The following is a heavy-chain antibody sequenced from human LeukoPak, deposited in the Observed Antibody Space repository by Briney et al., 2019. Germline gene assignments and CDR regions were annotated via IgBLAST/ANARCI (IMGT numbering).Heavy chain of an antibody. CDR1: GGSISSYY. V-gene: IGHV4-59*01. D-gene: IGHD6-19*01. Sequence: PSETLSLTRTVSGGSISSYYWSWIRQPPGKGLEWIGYIYYSGSTNYNPSLKSRVTISVDTSKNQFSLKLSSVTTADTAVYYCAGEPGIAVAGGDYWGQGTLVTVSS. CDR3: AGEPGIAVAGGDY. CDR2: IYYSGST. J-gene: IGHJ4*02.